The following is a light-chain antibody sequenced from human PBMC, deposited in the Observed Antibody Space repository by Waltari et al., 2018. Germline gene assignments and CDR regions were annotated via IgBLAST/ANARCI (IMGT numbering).Light chain of an antibody. J-gene: IGKJ4*01. CDR3: QHYTSYSGT. Sequence: DIQMTQSPSTLSASVGDRVTITCRASPTISSWLAWYQQKPGKVPKLLIYKAYSLESGVPSRFSGSGSGTEFTLTISSLQPDDFATYYCQHYTSYSGTFGGGTKVEIK. CDR1: PTISSW. V-gene: IGKV1-5*03. CDR2: KAY.